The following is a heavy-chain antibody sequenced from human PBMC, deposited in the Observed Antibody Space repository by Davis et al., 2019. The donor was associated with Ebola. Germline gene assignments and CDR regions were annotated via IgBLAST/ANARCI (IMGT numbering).Heavy chain of an antibody. V-gene: IGHV1-69*04. Sequence: AASVKVSCKASGGTFSSYAISWVRQAPGQGLEWMGRIIPILGIANYAQKFQGRVTITADKSTSTAYMELSSLRSEDTAVYYCASARRDGYSYYYYGMDVWGQGTTVTVSS. J-gene: IGHJ6*02. CDR2: IIPILGIA. CDR1: GGTFSSYA. CDR3: ASARRDGYSYYYYGMDV. D-gene: IGHD5-24*01.